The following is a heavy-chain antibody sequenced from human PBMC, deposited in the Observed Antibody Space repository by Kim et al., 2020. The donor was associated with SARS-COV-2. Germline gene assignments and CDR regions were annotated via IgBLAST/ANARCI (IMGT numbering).Heavy chain of an antibody. Sequence: ADSVRGRFTISRDNAKNSMYLQMSSLRADDTAVYYCARGAVVGIAAAPGYWGQGTLVTVSS. J-gene: IGHJ4*02. V-gene: IGHV3-11*06. D-gene: IGHD6-13*01. CDR3: ARGAVVGIAAAPGY.